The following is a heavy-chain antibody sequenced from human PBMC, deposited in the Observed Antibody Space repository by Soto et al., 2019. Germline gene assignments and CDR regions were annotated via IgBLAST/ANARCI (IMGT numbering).Heavy chain of an antibody. Sequence: EVQLLESGGGLAQPGGSLRLSCSASGFTFTKYAMTWVRQAPGKGLEWVSGLTGSGGSTRYGDSVQGRFTISRDNAKNTLDLHMNSLGDEDTAMYYCARGFSYGLIPGFDYWGQGTLVTVSS. J-gene: IGHJ4*02. CDR2: LTGSGGST. CDR3: ARGFSYGLIPGFDY. CDR1: GFTFTKYA. D-gene: IGHD5-18*01. V-gene: IGHV3-23*01.